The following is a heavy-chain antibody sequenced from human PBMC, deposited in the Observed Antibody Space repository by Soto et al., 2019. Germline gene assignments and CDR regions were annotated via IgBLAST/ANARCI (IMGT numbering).Heavy chain of an antibody. CDR3: ARDLTTHDY. CDR1: GFTFSAHA. Sequence: EVQLLESGGGLVQPGGSLTLSCVGSGFTFSAHAITWVRQAPGKGLEWVSTLGTIGAFYADSVKGRFTISRDNSKNTVNLQMNSLRGEDTAIYYCARDLTTHDYWGQGTVVTVSS. V-gene: IGHV3-23*01. CDR2: LGTIGA. J-gene: IGHJ4*02.